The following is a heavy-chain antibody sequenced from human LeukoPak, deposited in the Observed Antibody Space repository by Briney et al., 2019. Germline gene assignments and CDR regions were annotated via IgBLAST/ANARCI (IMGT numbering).Heavy chain of an antibody. V-gene: IGHV3-23*01. J-gene: IGHJ4*02. CDR3: AKDGYDSSGIYAEHFDY. D-gene: IGHD3-22*01. CDR2: ISGNGVST. Sequence: PGGSLRLSCAASGFTFSNYGMSWVRQAPGKGLEWVSGISGNGVSTYYADSVKGRFTISRDDSKDTLYLQMNSLRAEDTAVYYCAKDGYDSSGIYAEHFDYWGQGALVTVSS. CDR1: GFTFSNYG.